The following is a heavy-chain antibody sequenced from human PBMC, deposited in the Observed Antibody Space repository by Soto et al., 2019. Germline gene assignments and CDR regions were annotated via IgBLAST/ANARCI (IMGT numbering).Heavy chain of an antibody. D-gene: IGHD1-26*01. CDR1: GGSISSYY. V-gene: IGHV4-59*08. CDR2: SYYSGST. Sequence: SETLSLTCTVSGGSISSYYWSWIRQPPGKGLEWIGYSYYSGSTNYNPSLKSRVTISVDTSKNQFSLKLSSVTAADTAVYYCARSSGSYSFDYWGQGTLVTVSS. CDR3: ARSSGSYSFDY. J-gene: IGHJ4*02.